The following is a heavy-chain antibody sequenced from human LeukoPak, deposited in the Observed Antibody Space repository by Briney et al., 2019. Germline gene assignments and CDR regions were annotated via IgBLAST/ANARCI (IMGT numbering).Heavy chain of an antibody. CDR1: GGSISSYY. D-gene: IGHD3-10*01. J-gene: IGHJ5*02. V-gene: IGHV4-34*01. Sequence: PSETLSLTCTVSGGSISSYYWSWIRQPPGKGLEWIGEINHSGSTNYNPSLKSRVTISVDTSKNQFSLKLSSVTAADTAVYYCARMVRGVPLVWFDPWGQGTLVTVSS. CDR3: ARMVRGVPLVWFDP. CDR2: INHSGST.